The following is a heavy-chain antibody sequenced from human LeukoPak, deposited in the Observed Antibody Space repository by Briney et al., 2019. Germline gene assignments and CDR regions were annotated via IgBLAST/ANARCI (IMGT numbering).Heavy chain of an antibody. D-gene: IGHD6-13*01. V-gene: IGHV4-59*01. CDR2: IYYSGST. CDR1: GGSTSSYY. Sequence: PSETLSLTCTVSGGSTSSYYWSWIRQPPGKGLEWIGYIYYSGSTNYNPSLKSRVTISVDTSKNQFSLKLSSVTAADTAVYYCAREVSSWGLGTSYYYYMDVWGKGTTVTVSS. CDR3: AREVSSWGLGTSYYYYMDV. J-gene: IGHJ6*03.